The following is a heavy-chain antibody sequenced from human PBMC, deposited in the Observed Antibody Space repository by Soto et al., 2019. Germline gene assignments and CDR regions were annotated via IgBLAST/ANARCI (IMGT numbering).Heavy chain of an antibody. CDR3: AWVRDSSGYYAYFAY. J-gene: IGHJ4*02. Sequence: QVQLVQSGAEVKKPGASVKVSCKASGYTFTSYYMHWVRQAPGQGLEWMGIINPSGGSTSYAQKFQGRVTMTRDTSTSTVYMGLSSLRSEDTAVYHCAWVRDSSGYYAYFAYGGQGTLVTVSS. CDR1: GYTFTSYY. CDR2: INPSGGST. V-gene: IGHV1-46*01. D-gene: IGHD3-22*01.